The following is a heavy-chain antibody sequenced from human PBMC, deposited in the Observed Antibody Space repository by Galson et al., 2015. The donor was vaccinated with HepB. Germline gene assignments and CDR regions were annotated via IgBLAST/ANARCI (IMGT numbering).Heavy chain of an antibody. D-gene: IGHD2-2*01. Sequence: CAISGDSVSSNSAAWNWIRQSPSRGLEWLGRTHYRSKWSNDYAVSVKSRITINPDTSKNQFSLQLNSVTPEDTAVYYCARGGEGYCRTTSCAFDSWGQGTLVTVSS. V-gene: IGHV6-1*01. CDR1: GDSVSSNSAA. J-gene: IGHJ4*02. CDR3: ARGGEGYCRTTSCAFDS. CDR2: THYRSKWSN.